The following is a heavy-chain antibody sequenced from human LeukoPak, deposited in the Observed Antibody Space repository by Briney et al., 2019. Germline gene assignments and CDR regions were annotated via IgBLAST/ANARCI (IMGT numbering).Heavy chain of an antibody. J-gene: IGHJ6*02. CDR3: ARQTPGYSYGYYYGMDV. D-gene: IGHD5-18*01. CDR1: GFTFSTLD. V-gene: IGHV3-23*01. CDR2: ISASGSRT. Sequence: GGSLRLSCAASGFTFSTLDMSWVRQAPGKGLEWVSSISASGSRTYYADSVKGRFTISRDNSKNTLYLQMNSLRAEDTAVYYCARQTPGYSYGYYYGMDVWGQGTTVTVSS.